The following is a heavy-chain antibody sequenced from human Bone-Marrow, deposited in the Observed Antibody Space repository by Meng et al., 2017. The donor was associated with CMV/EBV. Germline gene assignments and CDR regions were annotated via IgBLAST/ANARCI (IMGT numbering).Heavy chain of an antibody. J-gene: IGHJ5*02. D-gene: IGHD1-7*01. CDR2: IIPIFGTA. V-gene: IGHV1-69*06. Sequence: APGGTSSSHAISWVRQAPGQGREWMGGIIPIFGTANYAQKFQGRVTITADKSTSTAYMELSSLRSEDTAVYYCARALGWNYYYWFDPWGQGTLVTVSS. CDR3: ARALGWNYYYWFDP. CDR1: GGTSSSHA.